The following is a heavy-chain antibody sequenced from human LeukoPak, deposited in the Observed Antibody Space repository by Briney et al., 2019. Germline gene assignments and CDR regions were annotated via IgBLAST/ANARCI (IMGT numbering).Heavy chain of an antibody. CDR2: INHSGST. Sequence: KTSETLSLTCAVYGGSFNGYYWSWIRQPPGKGLEWIGEINHSGSTNYNPSLKSRVTISVDTSKNHFSLKLSSVTAAGTAVYYCAIVSTMVRGVISYYYYGMDVWGKGTTVTVSS. CDR1: GGSFNGYY. CDR3: AIVSTMVRGVISYYYYGMDV. J-gene: IGHJ6*04. V-gene: IGHV4-34*01. D-gene: IGHD3-10*01.